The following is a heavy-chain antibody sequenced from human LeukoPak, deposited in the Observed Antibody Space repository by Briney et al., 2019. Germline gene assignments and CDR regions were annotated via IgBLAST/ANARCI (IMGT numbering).Heavy chain of an antibody. V-gene: IGHV4-59*01. CDR2: IYYSGST. Sequence: SETLSLTCTLSGGSISSYYWSWIRQPPGKGLEWIGYIYYSGSTNYNPSLKSRVTISVDTSKNQFSLKLSSATAADTAVYYCASYDYTSAYYFDYWGQGTLVTVSS. CDR1: GGSISSYY. D-gene: IGHD4-11*01. CDR3: ASYDYTSAYYFDY. J-gene: IGHJ4*02.